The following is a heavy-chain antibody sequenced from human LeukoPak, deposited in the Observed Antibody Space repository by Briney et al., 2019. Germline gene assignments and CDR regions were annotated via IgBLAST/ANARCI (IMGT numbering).Heavy chain of an antibody. Sequence: SETLSLTCTVSGGSVSSGSYYWSWIRQPAGKGLEWIGRIYTDGSTSYNPSLKSRLTISVDTSKNQFSLKLSSVTAADTAVYYCARLNSPGWFDPWGQGTLVTVSS. CDR2: IYTDGST. CDR3: ARLNSPGWFDP. V-gene: IGHV4-61*02. J-gene: IGHJ5*02. CDR1: GGSVSSGSYY.